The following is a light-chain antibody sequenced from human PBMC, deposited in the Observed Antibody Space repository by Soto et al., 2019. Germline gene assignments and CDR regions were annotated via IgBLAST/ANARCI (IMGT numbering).Light chain of an antibody. CDR1: SSDVGGYDY. J-gene: IGLJ1*01. CDR3: SSYTGGNPSYV. Sequence: QSALTQPPSASGSPGQSVTISWTGTSSDVGGYDYVSWYQQHPGKAPKLMIYEVTIRPSGVSDRFSGSKSGNTASLTVSGLQAEDEADYYCSSYTGGNPSYVFGTGTKLTAL. V-gene: IGLV2-8*01. CDR2: EVT.